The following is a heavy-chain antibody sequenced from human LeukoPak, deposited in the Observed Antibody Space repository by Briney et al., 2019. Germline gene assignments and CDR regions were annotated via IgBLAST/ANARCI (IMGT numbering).Heavy chain of an antibody. D-gene: IGHD1-26*01. V-gene: IGHV3-7*01. CDR2: LKQDGSEE. J-gene: IGHJ4*02. CDR3: ARDKVVGATYFDN. CDR1: GFTFSNYW. Sequence: GGSLRLPCAASGFTFSNYWMSWVRRAPGKGLEWVANLKQDGSEEYYVDSVKGRFTISRDNAENSLYLQMNSLRDDDTALYYCARDKVVGATYFDNWGQGILVTVSS.